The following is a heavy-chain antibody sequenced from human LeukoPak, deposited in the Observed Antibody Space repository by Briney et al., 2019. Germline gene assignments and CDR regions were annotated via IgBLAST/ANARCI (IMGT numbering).Heavy chain of an antibody. CDR3: ARAYYDILTGYSVYYYYYMDV. J-gene: IGHJ6*03. D-gene: IGHD3-9*01. CDR1: GFTFSSYA. CDR2: ISGSGGST. Sequence: NPGGSLRLSCAASGFTFSSYAMSWVRQAPGKGLEWVSAISGSGGSTYYADSVKGRFTISRDNSKNTLYLQMNSLRAEDTAVYYCARAYYDILTGYSVYYYYYMDVWGKGTTVTISS. V-gene: IGHV3-23*01.